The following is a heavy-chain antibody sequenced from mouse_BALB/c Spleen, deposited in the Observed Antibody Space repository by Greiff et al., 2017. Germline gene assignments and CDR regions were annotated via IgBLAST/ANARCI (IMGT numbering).Heavy chain of an antibody. CDR3: ARHLYYYGSSSPYAMDY. Sequence: EVKLQESGGGLVQPGGSLKLSCAASGFTFSSYTMSWVRQTPEKRLEWVAYISNGGGSTYYPDTVKGRFTISRDNAKNTLYLQMSSLKSEDTAMYYCARHLYYYGSSSPYAMDYWGQGTSVTVSS. CDR1: GFTFSSYT. V-gene: IGHV5-12-2*01. D-gene: IGHD1-1*01. CDR2: ISNGGGST. J-gene: IGHJ4*01.